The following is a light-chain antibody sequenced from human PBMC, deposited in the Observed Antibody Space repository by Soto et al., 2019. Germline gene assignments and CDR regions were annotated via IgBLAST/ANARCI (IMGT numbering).Light chain of an antibody. CDR1: QSLLHSNGYNF. J-gene: IGKJ2*01. V-gene: IGKV2-28*01. CDR2: LGS. CDR3: MQALQTTYT. Sequence: DIVMTQSPLSLPVTPGEPASISCRSSQSLLHSNGYNFLDWYLQKPGQSPHLLIYLGSNRASGVPDRFSGSGSGADFTLRISRVEAEDAGIYYCMQALQTTYTFGQGTKLEIK.